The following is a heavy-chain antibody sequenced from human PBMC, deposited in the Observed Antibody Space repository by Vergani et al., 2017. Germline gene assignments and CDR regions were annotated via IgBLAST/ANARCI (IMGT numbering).Heavy chain of an antibody. Sequence: EVQLLESGGGLVQPGGSLRLSCSASGFTFSSYAMSWVRQAPGKGLEWVSAISGSGGSSYYSDKVKGRFTISRDNSKITLYLQMNSLRAEDTAVYYCAKASSYCYCCYVDVWGRATTIVVS. J-gene: IGHJ6*03. CDR3: AKASSYCYCCYVDV. CDR1: GFTFSSYA. CDR2: ISGSGGSS. V-gene: IGHV3-23*01.